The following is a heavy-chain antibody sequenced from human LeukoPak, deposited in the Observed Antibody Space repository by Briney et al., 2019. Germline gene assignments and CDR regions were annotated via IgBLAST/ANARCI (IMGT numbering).Heavy chain of an antibody. CDR2: FYSGGST. CDR3: ARGGEYYDILTGFYYYYGMDV. CDR1: VFTVSSNY. J-gene: IGHJ6*02. Sequence: GGSLRLSCAASVFTVSSNYMRWVRQAPGKGLEWGSVFYSGGSTDYADSVKGRVTISTDNSKKTLYLQMNGLRAEDTAVYYCARGGEYYDILTGFYYYYGMDVWGQGTTVTVSS. D-gene: IGHD3-9*01. V-gene: IGHV3-66*01.